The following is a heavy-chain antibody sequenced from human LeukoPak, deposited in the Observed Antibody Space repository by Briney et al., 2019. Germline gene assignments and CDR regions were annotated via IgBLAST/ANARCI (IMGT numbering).Heavy chain of an antibody. D-gene: IGHD5-18*01. Sequence: GGSLRLSCAASGFTFSSYGMHWVRQAPGKGLEWVAVISYDGSNKYYADSVKGRFTISRDNSKNTLYLQMNSLRAEDTAVYYCAREGDTAMAQFDYWGQGTLVTVSS. J-gene: IGHJ4*02. CDR1: GFTFSSYG. V-gene: IGHV3-30*19. CDR2: ISYDGSNK. CDR3: AREGDTAMAQFDY.